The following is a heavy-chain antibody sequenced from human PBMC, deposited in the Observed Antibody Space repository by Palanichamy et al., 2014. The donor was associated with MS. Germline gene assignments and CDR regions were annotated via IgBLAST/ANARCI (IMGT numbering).Heavy chain of an antibody. CDR2: IRSTGDVT. D-gene: IGHD5-18*01. CDR1: GFTFKNHA. V-gene: IGHV3-23*01. CDR3: ARDVYMDTVIIYY. Sequence: EMQLLESGGGLAQPGGSLRLSCAASGFTFKNHAMTWVRQVPGKGLEWVSTIRSTGDVTFYADSVKGRFTISRDNFKDTLYLQMNSLRAEDTALYYCARDVYMDTVIIYYWGQGTLVTVSS. J-gene: IGHJ4*02.